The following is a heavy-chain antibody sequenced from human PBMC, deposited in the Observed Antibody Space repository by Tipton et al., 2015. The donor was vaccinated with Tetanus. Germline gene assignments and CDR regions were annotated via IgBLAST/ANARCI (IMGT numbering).Heavy chain of an antibody. CDR1: GGSFSGYY. CDR2: INHSGST. Sequence: TLSLTCAVYGGSFSGYYWSWIRQPPGKGLEWIGEINHSGSTNYNPSLKSRVTISVDTSKNQFSLKLSSVTAADTAVYYCASWGGYYFDYWGQGTLVTVSS. D-gene: IGHD3-16*01. CDR3: ASWGGYYFDY. V-gene: IGHV4-34*01. J-gene: IGHJ4*02.